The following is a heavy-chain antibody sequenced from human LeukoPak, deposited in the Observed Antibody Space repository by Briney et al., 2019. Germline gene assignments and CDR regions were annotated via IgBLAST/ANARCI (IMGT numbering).Heavy chain of an antibody. CDR3: AREESGSYFRY. J-gene: IGHJ4*02. Sequence: GGSLRLSCAASGFSVINNYMSWVRQAPGKGLEWVSVIYEGDSTYYADSVKGRFTITRDNSKNTLYLQVNSLRAEDTAVYYCAREESGSYFRYWGQGTLVTVSS. CDR2: IYEGDST. D-gene: IGHD1-26*01. V-gene: IGHV3-53*01. CDR1: GFSVINNY.